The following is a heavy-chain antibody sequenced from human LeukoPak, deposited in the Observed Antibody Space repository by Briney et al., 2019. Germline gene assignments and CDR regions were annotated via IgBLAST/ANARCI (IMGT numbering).Heavy chain of an antibody. V-gene: IGHV3-43*02. CDR1: GFTFDDYD. CDR2: ISGDGGST. J-gene: IGHJ4*02. Sequence: GGSLRLSCAPSGFTFDDYDMHWVRQAPGKGLVWVSLISGDGGSTYYAHSVKGRFTISRDNSKNSLYLQMNSLRTEDTAVCYCASGGDSSGYAPLDYWGQGTLVTVSS. CDR3: ASGGDSSGYAPLDY. D-gene: IGHD3-22*01.